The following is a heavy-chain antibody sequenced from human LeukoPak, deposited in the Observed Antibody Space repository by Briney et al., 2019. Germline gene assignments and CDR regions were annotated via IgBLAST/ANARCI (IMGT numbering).Heavy chain of an antibody. J-gene: IGHJ4*02. V-gene: IGHV3-49*03. CDR1: GFTFREFA. Sequence: PGGSLRLSCTSSGFTFREFAVSWFRQAPGKGLEWIGFIRSSIYGGTPKAAASVKGRFTISRDDSKSIAYLQMNSLKTEDTAVYYCTRDRGSSTLGDYWGQGTLVTVSS. D-gene: IGHD7-27*01. CDR3: TRDRGSSTLGDY. CDR2: IRSSIYGGTP.